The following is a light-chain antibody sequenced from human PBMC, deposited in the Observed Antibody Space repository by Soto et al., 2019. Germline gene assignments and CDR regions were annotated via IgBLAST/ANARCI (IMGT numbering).Light chain of an antibody. J-gene: IGKJ1*01. CDR1: QDISHY. V-gene: IGKV1-33*01. CDR3: LQYYNFSWT. CDR2: DAS. Sequence: DIQMTQSPSSLSASVGDTVTITCQASQDISHYLNWYQQKPGKALKLLIYDASNLHPGVPSRFRGSGSGTHFTLTISGLQPDDFANYYCLQYYNFSWTFGQGTKVDIK.